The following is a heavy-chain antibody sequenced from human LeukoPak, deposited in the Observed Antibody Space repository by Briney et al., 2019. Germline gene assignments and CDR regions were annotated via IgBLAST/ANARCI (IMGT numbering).Heavy chain of an antibody. CDR1: GYSFTSYW. CDR3: ARRRSVGATATYGWFDY. D-gene: IGHD1-26*01. CDR2: IYPGDSDT. V-gene: IGHV5-51*01. J-gene: IGHJ4*02. Sequence: GESLKISCKGSGYSFTSYWIGWVRQMPGKGLEWMGIIYPGDSDTRYSPSFQGQVTISADKSISTAYLQWSSLKASDTAMYYCARRRSVGATATYGWFDYWGQGTLVTVSS.